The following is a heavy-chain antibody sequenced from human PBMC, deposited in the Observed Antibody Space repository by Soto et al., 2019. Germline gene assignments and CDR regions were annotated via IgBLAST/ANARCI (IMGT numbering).Heavy chain of an antibody. CDR2: INWNGGST. CDR3: ARDPYGSGTYKVGMGY. Sequence: GGSLRLSCAASGFTFGDYGMSWVRQAPGKGLEWDSGINWNGGSTGYADSVKGRFTISRDNAKNSLYLQMNSLRAEDTALYYCARDPYGSGTYKVGMGYWGQGTLVTVSS. V-gene: IGHV3-20*04. D-gene: IGHD3-10*01. J-gene: IGHJ4*02. CDR1: GFTFGDYG.